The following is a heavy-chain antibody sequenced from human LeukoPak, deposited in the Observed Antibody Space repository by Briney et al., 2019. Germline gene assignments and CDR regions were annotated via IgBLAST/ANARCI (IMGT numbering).Heavy chain of an antibody. Sequence: GGSLRLSCAASGFTFSDYYMNWIRQAPGKGLEWVSYISTSGSTKYYADSVKGRFTMSRDNAKNSLYLQMNSLRAEDTAVYYRARNMVRGVIFPLGYWGQGILVTVSS. D-gene: IGHD3-10*01. CDR1: GFTFSDYY. CDR2: ISTSGSTK. J-gene: IGHJ4*02. V-gene: IGHV3-11*01. CDR3: ARNMVRGVIFPLGY.